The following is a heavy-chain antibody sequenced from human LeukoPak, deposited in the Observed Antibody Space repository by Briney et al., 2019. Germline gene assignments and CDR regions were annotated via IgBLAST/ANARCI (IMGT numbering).Heavy chain of an antibody. CDR2: IYYSGST. V-gene: IGHV4-39*07. CDR1: GGSISSSSYY. CDR3: ARGAFEGLSFDY. J-gene: IGHJ4*02. D-gene: IGHD3-9*01. Sequence: SETLSLTCTVSGGSISSSSYYWGWIRQPPGKGLEWIGSIYYSGSTYYNPSLKSRVTISVDTSKNQFSLKLSSVTAADTAVYYCARGAFEGLSFDYWGQGTLVTVSS.